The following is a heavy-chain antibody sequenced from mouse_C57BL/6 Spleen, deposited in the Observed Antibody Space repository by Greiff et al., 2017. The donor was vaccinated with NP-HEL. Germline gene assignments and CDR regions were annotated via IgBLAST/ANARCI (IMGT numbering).Heavy chain of an antibody. V-gene: IGHV5-17*01. CDR2: ISSGSSTI. CDR1: GFTFSDYG. CDR3: ARPIITTVVAPFAY. J-gene: IGHJ3*01. Sequence: EVQLVESGGGLVKPGGSLKLSCAASGFTFSDYGMHWVRQAPEKGLEWVAYISSGSSTIYYADTVKGRVTISRDNAKNTLFLQMTSLRSEDTAMYYCARPIITTVVAPFAYWGKGTLVTVSA. D-gene: IGHD1-1*01.